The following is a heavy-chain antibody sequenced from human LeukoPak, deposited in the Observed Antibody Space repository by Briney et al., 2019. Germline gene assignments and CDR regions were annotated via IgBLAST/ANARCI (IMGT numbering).Heavy chain of an antibody. Sequence: GGSLRLSCEASGFTFSNYAMSWVRQAPGKGLEWVSGISGSGGSTYYADSVKGRFTISRDNSKNTLYLQMNSLRAEDTAVYYCAKAPMYYDFWSGYPLDYWGQGTLVTVSS. J-gene: IGHJ4*02. CDR3: AKAPMYYDFWSGYPLDY. D-gene: IGHD3-3*01. V-gene: IGHV3-23*01. CDR2: ISGSGGST. CDR1: GFTFSNYA.